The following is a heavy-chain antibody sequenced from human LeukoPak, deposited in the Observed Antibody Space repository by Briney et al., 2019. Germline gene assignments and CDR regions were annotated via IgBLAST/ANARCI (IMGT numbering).Heavy chain of an antibody. D-gene: IGHD5-24*01. V-gene: IGHV4-39*07. CDR3: ARVPRDGYNYSVAFDI. J-gene: IGHJ3*02. Sequence: SETLSLTCTVSGGSISSSSYYWGWIRQPPGKGLEWIGSIYYSGSTYYNPSLKSRVTISVDTSKNQFSLKLSSVTAADTAVYYCARVPRDGYNYSVAFDIWGQGTMVTVSS. CDR2: IYYSGST. CDR1: GGSISSSSYY.